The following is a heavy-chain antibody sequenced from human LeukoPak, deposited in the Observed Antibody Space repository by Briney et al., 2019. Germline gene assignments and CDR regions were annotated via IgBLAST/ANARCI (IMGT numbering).Heavy chain of an antibody. Sequence: GGSLRLSCAASGFTFSSYWMNWVRQAPGKGLEWVSAISGSGGSTYYADSVKGRFTISRDNSKNTLYLQMNSLRAEDTAVYYCAKDDYDFWSGYLSWGQGTLVTVSS. J-gene: IGHJ4*02. CDR3: AKDDYDFWSGYLS. D-gene: IGHD3-3*01. CDR2: ISGSGGST. V-gene: IGHV3-23*01. CDR1: GFTFSSYW.